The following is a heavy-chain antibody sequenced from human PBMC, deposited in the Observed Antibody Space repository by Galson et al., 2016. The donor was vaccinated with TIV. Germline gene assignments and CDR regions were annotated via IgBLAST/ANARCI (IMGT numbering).Heavy chain of an antibody. CDR1: GYTFTTYW. D-gene: IGHD3-22*01. CDR2: ISGGDSDT. V-gene: IGHV5-51*01. Sequence: QSGAEVKKTGESLKISCKGSGYTFTTYWIAWVRQMPGKGLEWMGIISGGDSDTSYSPSFQGQVTMSADKFLSTAYLQWNSLQASDTAIYYGARHSYDYYDNTGPTGGFDYWGQGTLVTVSS. J-gene: IGHJ4*02. CDR3: ARHSYDYYDNTGPTGGFDY.